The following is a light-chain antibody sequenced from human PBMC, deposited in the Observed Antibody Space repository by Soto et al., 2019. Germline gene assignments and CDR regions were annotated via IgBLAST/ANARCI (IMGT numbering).Light chain of an antibody. CDR1: QSVSSY. V-gene: IGKV3-11*01. CDR2: DAS. Sequence: EIVLTQSPATLSLSPGETAALSCRASQSVSSYLAWYQQKPGQAPRLLIYDASNRATGIPARFSGSGSGTDFTLTISSLEPEDFAVYYCHQRGSWPLSFSQGTKVDIK. CDR3: HQRGSWPLS. J-gene: IGKJ1*01.